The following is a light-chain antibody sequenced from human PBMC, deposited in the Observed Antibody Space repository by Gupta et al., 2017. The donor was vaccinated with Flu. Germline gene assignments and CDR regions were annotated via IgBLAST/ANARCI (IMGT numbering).Light chain of an antibody. J-gene: IGLJ1*01. CDR1: SSDVGGYNY. Sequence: QSALTQPASVSGSPGQSITISCTGTSSDVGGYNYVSWYQQHPGKAPKLMIYEVSNRPSGVSNRFSGSKSGNTASLTISGLQAEDEADDYCSSYTSSSTEVFGTGTKVTGL. CDR3: SSYTSSSTEV. V-gene: IGLV2-14*01. CDR2: EVS.